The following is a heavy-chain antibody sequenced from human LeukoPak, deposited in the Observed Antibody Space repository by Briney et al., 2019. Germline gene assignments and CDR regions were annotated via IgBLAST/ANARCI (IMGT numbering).Heavy chain of an antibody. V-gene: IGHV4-34*01. CDR2: INHSGST. CDR3: ARGVPYGSGSYFPYYYYGMDV. D-gene: IGHD3-10*01. J-gene: IGHJ6*02. Sequence: PSETLSLTCAVYGGSFSGYYWSWIRQPPGKGLEWIGEINHSGSTNYNPSPKSRVTISVDTSKNQFSLKLGSVTAADTAVYYCARGVPYGSGSYFPYYYYGMDVWGQGTTVTVSS. CDR1: GGSFSGYY.